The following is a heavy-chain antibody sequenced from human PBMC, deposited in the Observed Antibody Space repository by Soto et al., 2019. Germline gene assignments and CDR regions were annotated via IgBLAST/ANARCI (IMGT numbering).Heavy chain of an antibody. CDR2: IYYSGST. V-gene: IGHV4-59*02. CDR1: GASVSDGY. D-gene: IGHD2-15*01. J-gene: IGHJ1*01. CDR3: ARGGYCSGGSCYTGGTEYFQH. Sequence: SETLSLTCTVSGASVSDGYWSWIRQPPGKGLEWIGYIYYSGSTNYNPSLKSRVTISVDTSKNQFSLKLSSVTAADTAVYYCARGGYCSGGSCYTGGTEYFQHWGQGTLVTVSS.